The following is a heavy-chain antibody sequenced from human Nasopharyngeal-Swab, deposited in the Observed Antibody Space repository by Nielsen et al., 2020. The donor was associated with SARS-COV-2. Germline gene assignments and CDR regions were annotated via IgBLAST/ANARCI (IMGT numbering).Heavy chain of an antibody. Sequence: VRQAPGKGLEWVSAISGSGGSTYYADSVKGRFTISRDNSKNTLYLQMNSLRAEDTAVYYCGGEDYCYYDMDVWGQGTTVTVSS. CDR2: ISGSGGST. D-gene: IGHD3-16*01. V-gene: IGHV3-23*01. CDR3: GGEDYCYYDMDV. J-gene: IGHJ6*02.